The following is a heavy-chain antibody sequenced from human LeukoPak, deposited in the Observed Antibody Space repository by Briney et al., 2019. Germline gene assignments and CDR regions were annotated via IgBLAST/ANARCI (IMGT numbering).Heavy chain of an antibody. CDR1: GCTFSNNY. J-gene: IGHJ4*02. Sequence: ASVKVSCKASGCTFSNNYMHWVRQAPGQGLEWMGVINPSGGSTTYAQKFQGRVTMTRDTSTSTVYMELSSLRSEDTAVYYCARDGRDGYNFDYWGQGTLVTVSS. CDR3: ARDGRDGYNFDY. V-gene: IGHV1-46*01. CDR2: INPSGGST. D-gene: IGHD5-24*01.